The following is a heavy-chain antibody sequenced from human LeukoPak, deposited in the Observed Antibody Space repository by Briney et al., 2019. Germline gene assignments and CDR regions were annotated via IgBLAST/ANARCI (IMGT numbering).Heavy chain of an antibody. D-gene: IGHD6-13*01. CDR2: IYSGGNT. J-gene: IGHJ4*02. CDR3: ATISAAAFYFDY. V-gene: IGHV3-53*01. CDR1: GFTFSNYA. Sequence: GGSLRLSCAGSGFTFSNYAMSWVRQAPGKGLEWVSVIYSGGNTYYADSVNGRFTISRDNSKNTLYLQMNSLRAEDTAVYYCATISAAAFYFDYWGQGTLVTVSS.